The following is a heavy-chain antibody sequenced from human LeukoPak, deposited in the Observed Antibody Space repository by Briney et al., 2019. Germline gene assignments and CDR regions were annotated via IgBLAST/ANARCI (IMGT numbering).Heavy chain of an antibody. Sequence: SETLSLTCAVYGGSFSGYYWSWIRQPPGKGLEWIGEINHSGSTNYNPSLKSRVTISVDTSKNQFSLKLSSVTAADTAVYFCAKYGNSGWVIDNWGQGALVTVSS. CDR1: GGSFSGYY. CDR3: AKYGNSGWVIDN. V-gene: IGHV4-34*01. CDR2: INHSGST. D-gene: IGHD6-19*01. J-gene: IGHJ4*02.